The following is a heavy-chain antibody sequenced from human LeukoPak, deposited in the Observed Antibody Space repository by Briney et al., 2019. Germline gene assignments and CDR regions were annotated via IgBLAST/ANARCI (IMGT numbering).Heavy chain of an antibody. CDR3: ARVRFYYDSSGYGFFDY. D-gene: IGHD3-22*01. Sequence: PGESLRLSCAASEFIFSSYAMNWVRQAPGKGLEWVSYISGSSSTIYNADSVKGRFNISRDNAKNTLYLQMNSLRDEDTAVYYCARVRFYYDSSGYGFFDYWGQGALVTVSS. V-gene: IGHV3-48*02. J-gene: IGHJ4*02. CDR2: ISGSSSTI. CDR1: EFIFSSYA.